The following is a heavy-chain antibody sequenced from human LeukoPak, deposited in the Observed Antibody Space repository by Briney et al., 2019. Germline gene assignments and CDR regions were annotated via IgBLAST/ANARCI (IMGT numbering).Heavy chain of an antibody. J-gene: IGHJ5*02. V-gene: IGHV4-39*01. CDR2: IYYTGTT. Sequence: SETLSLTCTVSGGSISSSSHSWGWIRQPPRKGLEWTGSIYYTGTTYYNPSLKSRVTISVDTSKNQFSLKLNSVTAADTAVYYCAQSLGSSNWIGNWFDPWGQGTLVIVS. CDR3: AQSLGSSNWIGNWFDP. D-gene: IGHD6-13*01. CDR1: GGSISSSSHS.